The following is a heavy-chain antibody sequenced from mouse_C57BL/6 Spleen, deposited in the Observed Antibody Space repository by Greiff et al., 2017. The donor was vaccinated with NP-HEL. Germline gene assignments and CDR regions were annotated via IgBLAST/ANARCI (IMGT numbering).Heavy chain of an antibody. V-gene: IGHV1-82*01. Sequence: QVQLKQSGPELVKPGASVKISCKASGYAFSSSWMNWVKQRPGKGLEWIGRIYPGDGDTNYNGKFKGKATLTADKSSSTAYMQLSSLTSEDSAVYFCERGDYYGSSYWFAYWGQGTLVTVSA. CDR2: IYPGDGDT. CDR1: GYAFSSSW. J-gene: IGHJ3*01. CDR3: ERGDYYGSSYWFAY. D-gene: IGHD1-1*01.